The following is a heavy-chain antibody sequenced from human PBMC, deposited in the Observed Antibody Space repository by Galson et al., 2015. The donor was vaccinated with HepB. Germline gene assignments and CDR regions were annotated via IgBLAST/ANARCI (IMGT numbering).Heavy chain of an antibody. Sequence: SETLSLTCTVSGGSVSSYNDYWAWIRQPPGKRLEWIGSVFNNGKTYYNPSLKSRVTMSVDTSKNQFSLNLSSVTAADTAVYYCARAPISAVAKFDQWGQGTQVTVSS. CDR2: VFNNGKT. CDR3: ARAPISAVAKFDQ. CDR1: GGSVSSYNDY. V-gene: IGHV4-39*01. D-gene: IGHD6-19*01. J-gene: IGHJ4*02.